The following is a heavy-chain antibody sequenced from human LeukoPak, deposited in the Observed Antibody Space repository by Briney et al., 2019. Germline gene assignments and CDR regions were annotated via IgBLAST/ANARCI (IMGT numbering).Heavy chain of an antibody. Sequence: SVKVSCKASGGTFSSYAISWVRQAPRQGLEWMGGIIPIFGTTNYAQKFQGRVTITADESTSTAYMELSSLRSEDTAVYYCARSHYSIYWDNGPHYYYYYMDVWGKGTTVTVSS. CDR1: GGTFSSYA. V-gene: IGHV1-69*13. CDR3: ARSHYSIYWDNGPHYYYYYMDV. CDR2: IIPIFGTT. D-gene: IGHD1/OR15-1a*01. J-gene: IGHJ6*03.